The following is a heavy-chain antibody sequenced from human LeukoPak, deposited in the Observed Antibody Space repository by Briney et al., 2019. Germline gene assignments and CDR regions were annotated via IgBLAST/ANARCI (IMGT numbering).Heavy chain of an antibody. CDR3: AHSPFYYDSSGFWQVGPFDF. CDR1: GFSLSTNEVG. Sequence: SGPTLVKPTQTLTLTCTFSGFSLSTNEVGVGWIRQPPGKALECLALIYWNGDQRYSPSLKSRLTITRDASKNQVVLTMTNMDPVDTATYYCAHSPFYYDSSGFWQVGPFDFWGRGTMITVSS. CDR2: IYWNGDQ. J-gene: IGHJ3*01. V-gene: IGHV2-5*01. D-gene: IGHD3-22*01.